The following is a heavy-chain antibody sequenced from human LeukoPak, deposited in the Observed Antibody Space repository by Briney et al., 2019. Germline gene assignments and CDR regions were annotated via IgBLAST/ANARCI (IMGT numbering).Heavy chain of an antibody. V-gene: IGHV1-18*01. CDR2: ISAYNGNT. D-gene: IGHD2-2*01. CDR3: ARDHHYCSSTSCPIDY. J-gene: IGHJ4*02. Sequence: GESLKISCKASGYTFTSYGISWVRQAPGQGLEWMGWISAYNGNTNYAQKLQGRVTMTTDTSTSTAYMELRSLRSDDTAVYYCARDHHYCSSTSCPIDYWGQGTLVTVSS. CDR1: GYTFTSYG.